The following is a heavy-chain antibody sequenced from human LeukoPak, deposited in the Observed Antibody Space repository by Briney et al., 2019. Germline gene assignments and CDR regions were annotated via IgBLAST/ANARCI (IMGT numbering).Heavy chain of an antibody. D-gene: IGHD2-8*02. Sequence: SETLSLTCTVSGYSISSGYYWGWIRQPPGKGLEWIGSIYHSGSTYYNPSLKSRVTISVDTSKNQFSLELTSVTAADTAMYYCARFVLGAADFDYWGQGTLVTVSS. V-gene: IGHV4-38-2*02. J-gene: IGHJ4*02. CDR3: ARFVLGAADFDY. CDR2: IYHSGST. CDR1: GYSISSGYY.